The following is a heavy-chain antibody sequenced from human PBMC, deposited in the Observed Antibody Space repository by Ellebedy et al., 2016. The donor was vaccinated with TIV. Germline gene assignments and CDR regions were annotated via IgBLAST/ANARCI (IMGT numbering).Heavy chain of an antibody. V-gene: IGHV5-51*01. CDR1: GYRFPNYW. CDR3: ARGFGGEPHTFDY. J-gene: IGHJ4*02. CDR2: IYPGDFDT. D-gene: IGHD3-16*01. Sequence: GESLKISRKGSGYRFPNYWIGWVRQMPGKGLEWMGVIYPGDFDTRYSPSFQGQVTISADKSISTAYLQWIRRKASDTAMYYCARGFGGEPHTFDYWGQGTLVTVSS.